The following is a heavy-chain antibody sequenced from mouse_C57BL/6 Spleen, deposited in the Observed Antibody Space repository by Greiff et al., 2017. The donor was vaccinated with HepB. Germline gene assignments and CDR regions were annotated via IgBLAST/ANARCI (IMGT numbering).Heavy chain of an antibody. J-gene: IGHJ2*01. D-gene: IGHD1-1*01. CDR3: ARHYYGSSYWDYFDY. V-gene: IGHV5-6*01. CDR2: ISSGGSYT. Sequence: EVQLVESGGDLVKPGGSLKLSCAASGFTFSSYGMSWVRQTPDKRLEWVATISSGGSYTYYPHSVKGQSTITRDNANNTLYLQMSSLKSEDTAMYYCARHYYGSSYWDYFDYWGQGTTLTVSS. CDR1: GFTFSSYG.